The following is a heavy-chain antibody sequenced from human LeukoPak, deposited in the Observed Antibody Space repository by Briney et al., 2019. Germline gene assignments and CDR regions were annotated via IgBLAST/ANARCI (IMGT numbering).Heavy chain of an antibody. CDR3: AKDPAEYYYDSSGYYYWDY. CDR2: ISGSGGST. V-gene: IGHV3-23*01. CDR1: GFTFSSYA. Sequence: PGGSLRLSCAASGFTFSSYAMSWVRQAPGKGLEWASAISGSGGSTYYADSVKGRFTISRDNSKNTLYLQMNSLRAEDTAVYYCAKDPAEYYYDSSGYYYWDYWGQGTLVTVSS. D-gene: IGHD3-22*01. J-gene: IGHJ4*02.